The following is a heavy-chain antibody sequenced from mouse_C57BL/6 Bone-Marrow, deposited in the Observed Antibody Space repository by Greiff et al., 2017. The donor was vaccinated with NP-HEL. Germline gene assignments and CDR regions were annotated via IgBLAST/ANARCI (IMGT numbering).Heavy chain of an antibody. CDR3: ARSYVEYYFDY. V-gene: IGHV1-19*01. Sequence: EVQLQESGPVLVKPGASVKMSCKASGYTFTDYYMNWVKQSHGKSLEWIGVINPYNGGTSYNQKFKGKATLTVDKSSSTAYMELNSLTSEDSAVYYCARSYVEYYFDYWGQGTTLTVSS. CDR1: GYTFTDYY. CDR2: INPYNGGT. D-gene: IGHD1-1*01. J-gene: IGHJ2*01.